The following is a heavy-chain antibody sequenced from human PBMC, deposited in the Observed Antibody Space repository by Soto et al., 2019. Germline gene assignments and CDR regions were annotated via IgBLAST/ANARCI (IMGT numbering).Heavy chain of an antibody. Sequence: PSETLSLTCAVSGGSISSGGYSWRWIRQPPGKGLEWIGYIYHSGGTYYSPSLKSRVTISVDRSKNQFSLKLSSVTAADTAVYYCARLGPRLDGFDIWGQGTMVTVSS. CDR3: ARLGPRLDGFDI. CDR1: GGSISSGGYS. J-gene: IGHJ3*02. D-gene: IGHD3-10*01. V-gene: IGHV4-30-2*01. CDR2: IYHSGGT.